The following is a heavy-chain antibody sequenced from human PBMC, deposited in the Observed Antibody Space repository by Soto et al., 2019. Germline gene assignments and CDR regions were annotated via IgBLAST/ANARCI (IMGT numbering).Heavy chain of an antibody. D-gene: IGHD2-8*01. V-gene: IGHV4-30-4*08. Sequence: PLETLCLTCTVSGGSISCGVHSWSWLRKPPWKGLEWIGHIFDSGSTYYNPSLKSRLTISVDTSKNQFSLRLSSVTAADTAVYYCAREIMPLTNDWYFDLWGRGTLVTVSS. J-gene: IGHJ2*01. CDR2: IFDSGST. CDR1: GGSISCGVHS. CDR3: AREIMPLTNDWYFDL.